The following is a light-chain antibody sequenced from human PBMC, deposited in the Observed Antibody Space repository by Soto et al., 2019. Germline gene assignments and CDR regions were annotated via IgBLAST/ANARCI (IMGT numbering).Light chain of an antibody. CDR3: QHYNSYSEA. CDR1: QTISSW. V-gene: IGKV1-5*03. Sequence: DIQMTQSPSTLSGSVGDRVTITCRASQTISSWLAWYQQKPGKAPKRLIYKASTLKSGVPSRFSGSGSWTEFTLTIGCLQPDDFASYYCQHYNSYSEAFGQGTKVEGK. J-gene: IGKJ1*01. CDR2: KAS.